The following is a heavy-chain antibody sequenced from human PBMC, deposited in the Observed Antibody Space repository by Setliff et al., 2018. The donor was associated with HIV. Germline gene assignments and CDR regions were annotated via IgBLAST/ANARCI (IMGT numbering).Heavy chain of an antibody. CDR1: GYTFTSYY. V-gene: IGHV1-46*01. Sequence: ASVKVSCKPSGYTFTSYYMNWVRQAPGQGLEWMGIINPSGGSSTYAQKFQGRVAMTRDTSTSTVYMELSSLRSEDTAVYYCARDRVRITIFGANDASDIWGQGTMVTVSS. J-gene: IGHJ3*02. CDR2: INPSGGSS. CDR3: ARDRVRITIFGANDASDI. D-gene: IGHD3-3*01.